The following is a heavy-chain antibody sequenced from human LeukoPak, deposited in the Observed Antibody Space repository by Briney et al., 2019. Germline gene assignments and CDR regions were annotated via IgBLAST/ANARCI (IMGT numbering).Heavy chain of an antibody. V-gene: IGHV3-48*01. CDR3: VAASAFSSSWRS. J-gene: IGHJ5*02. CDR1: GPSFISYN. D-gene: IGHD6-13*01. CDR2: ITASDATK. Sequence: GGSLRLSCVASGPSFISYNMYWVRQAPGKGPEWVAYITASDATKYYADSVKGRFAISRDNAKKSLFLQMNSLRAEDTAVYYCVAASAFSSSWRSWGQGTVVTVSS.